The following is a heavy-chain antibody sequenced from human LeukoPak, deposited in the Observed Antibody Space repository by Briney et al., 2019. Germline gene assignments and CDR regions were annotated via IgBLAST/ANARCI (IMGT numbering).Heavy chain of an antibody. V-gene: IGHV4-39*01. Sequence: SETLSLTCAVYGGSFSSYYWGWIRQPPGKGLEWIGSIYYSGSTYYNPSLKSRVTISVDTSKNQFSLKLSSVTAADTAVYYCARPPLIAVAEGGSDYWGQGTLVTVSS. CDR3: ARPPLIAVAEGGSDY. CDR1: GGSFSSYY. CDR2: IYYSGST. D-gene: IGHD6-19*01. J-gene: IGHJ4*02.